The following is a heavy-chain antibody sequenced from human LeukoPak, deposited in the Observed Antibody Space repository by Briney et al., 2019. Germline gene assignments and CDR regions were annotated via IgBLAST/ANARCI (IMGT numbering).Heavy chain of an antibody. D-gene: IGHD1-26*01. V-gene: IGHV4-34*01. J-gene: IGHJ5*02. CDR3: ARVSTGPARVGATKGWFDP. CDR1: GGSISSDY. Sequence: SETLSLTCTVSGGSISSDYWNWIRQPPGKGLEWIGEINHSGSTNYNPSLKSRVTISVDTSKNQFSLKLSSVTAADTAVYYCARVSTGPARVGATKGWFDPWGQGTLVTVSS. CDR2: INHSGST.